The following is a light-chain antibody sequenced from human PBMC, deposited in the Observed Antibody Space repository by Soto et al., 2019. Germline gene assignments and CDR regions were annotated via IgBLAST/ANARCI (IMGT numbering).Light chain of an antibody. CDR2: GAS. CDR3: QQRSNWPLT. J-gene: IGKJ5*01. CDR1: QSVSNNY. V-gene: IGKV3-11*01. Sequence: EIVLTQSPGTLSLSPGERATLSCRASQSVSNNYLAWYQQKPCQAPRLLIYGASNRATGIPDRFSGSGSGTDFTLTISSLEPEDFAVYYCQQRSNWPLTLGQGTRLEI.